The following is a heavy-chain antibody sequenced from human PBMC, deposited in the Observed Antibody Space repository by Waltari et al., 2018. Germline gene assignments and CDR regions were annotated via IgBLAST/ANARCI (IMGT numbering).Heavy chain of an antibody. CDR3: ARLIAVAGTRGNYFDY. CDR1: GYTFTSYA. Sequence: QVQLVQSGAEEKKPGASVKVSCKASGYTFTSYAMHWVRQAPGQRLELMGWINAGNGNTKYSQKFQGRVTITRDTSASTAYMELSSLRSEDTAVYYCARLIAVAGTRGNYFDYWGQGTLVTVSS. V-gene: IGHV1-3*05. J-gene: IGHJ4*02. CDR2: INAGNGNT. D-gene: IGHD6-19*01.